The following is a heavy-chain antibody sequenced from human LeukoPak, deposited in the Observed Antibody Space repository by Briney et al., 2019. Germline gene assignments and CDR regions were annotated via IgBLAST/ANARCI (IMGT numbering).Heavy chain of an antibody. Sequence: GGSLRLSCAASGFTFSSYAMSWVRQAPGKGLEWVSAISGSGGSTYYADSVKGRFTISRDNSKNTLYLQMNSLRAEDTAVYYCAKGGGLVPYYYYMDVWGKGTTVTVSS. J-gene: IGHJ6*03. V-gene: IGHV3-23*01. D-gene: IGHD6-19*01. CDR3: AKGGGLVPYYYYMDV. CDR1: GFTFSSYA. CDR2: ISGSGGST.